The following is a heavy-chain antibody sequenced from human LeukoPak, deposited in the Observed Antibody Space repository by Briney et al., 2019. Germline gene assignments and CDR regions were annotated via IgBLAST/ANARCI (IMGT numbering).Heavy chain of an antibody. Sequence: GGSRRLSCAASGFTFSSYAMHWVRQAPGKGLEWVAVISYDGSNKYYADSVKGRFTISRDNSKNTLYLQMNSLRAEDTAVYYCAAYCSSTSCYGSSNAFDIWGQGTMVTVSS. D-gene: IGHD2-2*01. CDR3: AAYCSSTSCYGSSNAFDI. V-gene: IGHV3-30-3*01. CDR1: GFTFSSYA. J-gene: IGHJ3*02. CDR2: ISYDGSNK.